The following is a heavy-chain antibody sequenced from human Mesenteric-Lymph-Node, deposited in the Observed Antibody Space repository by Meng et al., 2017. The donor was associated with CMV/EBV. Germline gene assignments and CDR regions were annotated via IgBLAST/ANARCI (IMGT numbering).Heavy chain of an antibody. CDR2: IRSKADNYAT. CDR1: GFTFSGSA. Sequence: GGSLRLSCAASGFTFSGSAMHWVRQASGKGLEWVGRIRSKADNYATAYTASVKGRFTISRDDSKNTAYLQMNSLKTEDTALYYCTNQWEKRNSWGQGTLVTVSS. CDR3: TNQWEKRNS. J-gene: IGHJ4*02. D-gene: IGHD1-26*01. V-gene: IGHV3-73*01.